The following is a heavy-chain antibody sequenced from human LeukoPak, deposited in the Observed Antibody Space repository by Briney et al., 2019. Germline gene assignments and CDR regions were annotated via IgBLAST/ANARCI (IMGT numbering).Heavy chain of an antibody. CDR1: GFTFSSYG. CDR3: ARENYDFWSGYYGQNNWFDP. Sequence: GGSLRLSCAASGFTFSSYGMHWVRQAPGRGLEWVAVIWYDGSNKYYADSVKGRFTISRDNSKNTLYLQMNSLRAEDTAVYYCARENYDFWSGYYGQNNWFDPWGQGTLVTVSS. J-gene: IGHJ5*02. CDR2: IWYDGSNK. V-gene: IGHV3-33*01. D-gene: IGHD3-3*01.